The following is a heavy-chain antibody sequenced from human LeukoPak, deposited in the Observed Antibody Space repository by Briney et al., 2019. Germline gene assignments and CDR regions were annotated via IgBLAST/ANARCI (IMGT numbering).Heavy chain of an antibody. J-gene: IGHJ6*03. CDR2: MNPNSGNT. Sequence: SVKVSCKASGYTFTSYDINWVRQATGQGLEWMGWMNPNSGNTGYAQKFQGRVTITRNTSISTAYMELSSLRSEDTAVYYCARAPTLSQTYYYYYYMDVWGKGTTVTVSS. CDR3: ARAPTLSQTYYYYYYMDV. D-gene: IGHD4-11*01. V-gene: IGHV1-8*01. CDR1: GYTFTSYD.